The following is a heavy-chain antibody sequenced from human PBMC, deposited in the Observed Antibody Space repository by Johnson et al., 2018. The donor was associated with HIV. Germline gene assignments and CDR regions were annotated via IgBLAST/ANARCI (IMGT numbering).Heavy chain of an antibody. CDR3: VKGQVARGPLDI. D-gene: IGHD2-15*01. V-gene: IGHV3-33*06. CDR1: GFTFSSYG. J-gene: IGHJ3*02. Sequence: QVQLVESGGGVVQPGRSLRLSCAASGFTFSSYGMHWVRQAPGKGLEWVAVIWYDGSNEYYADSVKGRFTISRDNSKNTLYLQMSSLRADDTAVYYCVKGQVARGPLDIWGQGTMVTVSS. CDR2: IWYDGSNE.